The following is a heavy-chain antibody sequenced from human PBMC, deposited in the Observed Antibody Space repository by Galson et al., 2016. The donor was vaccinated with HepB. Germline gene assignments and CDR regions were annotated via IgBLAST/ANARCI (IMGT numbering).Heavy chain of an antibody. CDR2: IGTTGDT. D-gene: IGHD3-10*01. CDR3: ARGLNLVRGVIIHYHGMDV. V-gene: IGHV3-13*01. Sequence: SLRLSCAASGFTFSRYDMHWVRQTTGKGLEWVSAIGTTGDTYYPGSMKGRFTISRENANNSVYLQMNSLRVGDRAVYYCARGLNLVRGVIIHYHGMDVWGQGTTVTVS. CDR1: GFTFSRYD. J-gene: IGHJ6*02.